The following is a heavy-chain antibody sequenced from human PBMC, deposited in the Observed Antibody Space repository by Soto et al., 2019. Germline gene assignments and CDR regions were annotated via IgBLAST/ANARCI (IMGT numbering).Heavy chain of an antibody. CDR2: IIPIFGTA. J-gene: IGHJ5*02. D-gene: IGHD2-15*01. CDR1: GGTFSSYA. V-gene: IGHV1-69*13. CDR3: AGSLGYCSGGSCYPRWFDP. Sequence: ASVKVSCKASGGTFSSYAISWVRQAPGQGLEWMGGIIPIFGTANYAQKFQGRVTITADESTSTAYMELSSLRSEDTAVYYCAGSLGYCSGGSCYPRWFDPWGQGTLVTVSS.